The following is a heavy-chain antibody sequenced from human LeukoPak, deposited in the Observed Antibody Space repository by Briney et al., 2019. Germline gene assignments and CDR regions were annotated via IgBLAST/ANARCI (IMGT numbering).Heavy chain of an antibody. V-gene: IGHV3-21*01. CDR3: ARVILYSSGWYAGNDY. CDR2: ISSSSTYI. J-gene: IGHJ4*02. D-gene: IGHD6-19*01. CDR1: GFTFRIYS. Sequence: GGSLRLSCAASGFTFRIYSMNWVRQAPGKGLEWVSSISSSSTYIHYADSVKGRLTISRDNAKNTLDLQMNSLRAEDTAIYYCARVILYSSGWYAGNDYWGQGTLVTVSS.